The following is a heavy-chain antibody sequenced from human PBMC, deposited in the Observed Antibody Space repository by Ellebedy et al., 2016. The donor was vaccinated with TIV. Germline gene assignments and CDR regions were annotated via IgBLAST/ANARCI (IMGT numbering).Heavy chain of an antibody. CDR1: GFTFSSYW. CDR3: ARDRGERGLLSFFDL. V-gene: IGHV3-74*03. Sequence: PGGSLRLSCAASGFTFSSYWMYWVRQAPGKGLVCVSRITNDGSSTTYADSVKGRFTISRDNAKNTLYLQMNSLRAEDTAVYYCARDRGERGLLSFFDLWGQGTLVTVST. D-gene: IGHD2/OR15-2a*01. J-gene: IGHJ4*02. CDR2: ITNDGSST.